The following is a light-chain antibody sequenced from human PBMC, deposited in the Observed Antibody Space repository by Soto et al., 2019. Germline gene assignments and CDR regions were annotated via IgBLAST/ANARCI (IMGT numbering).Light chain of an antibody. CDR2: DAS. V-gene: IGKV3-20*01. Sequence: EIVLTQSPGTLSLSPGERATLSCRASQSVSSSYLAWYQQEPGQAPRLLIYDASSRATGIPDRFSGSGSGTDFTLTISRLEPEDFAVYYCQQYGSSPGTFGQGTKVEVK. CDR3: QQYGSSPGT. CDR1: QSVSSSY. J-gene: IGKJ1*01.